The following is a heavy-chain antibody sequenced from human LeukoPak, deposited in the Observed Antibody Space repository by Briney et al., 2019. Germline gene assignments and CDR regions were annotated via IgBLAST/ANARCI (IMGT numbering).Heavy chain of an antibody. J-gene: IGHJ4*02. CDR2: IYDSGST. CDR1: GGSISDYY. V-gene: IGHV4-59*08. D-gene: IGHD6-19*01. CDR3: ARLTDSGVDY. Sequence: SETLSLTCTVSGGSISDYYWSWIRQPPGKGLEWIAYIYDSGSTNYNPSLKCRVTISVDTSKNQFSLKLSSVTAADTAVYYCARLTDSGVDYWGQGTLVTVSS.